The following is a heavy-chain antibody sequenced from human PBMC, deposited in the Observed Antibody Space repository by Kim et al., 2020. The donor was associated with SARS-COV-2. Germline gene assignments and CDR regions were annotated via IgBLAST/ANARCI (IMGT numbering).Heavy chain of an antibody. CDR3: ARDLLVGATSYGMDV. CDR1: GFTFSSYG. D-gene: IGHD1-26*01. J-gene: IGHJ6*02. V-gene: IGHV3-33*01. Sequence: GGSLRLSCAASGFTFSSYGMHWVRQAPGKGLEWVAVIWYDGSNKYYADSVKGRFTISRDNSKNTLYMQMNSLRAEDTAVYYCARDLLVGATSYGMDVWGQGTTATVSS. CDR2: IWYDGSNK.